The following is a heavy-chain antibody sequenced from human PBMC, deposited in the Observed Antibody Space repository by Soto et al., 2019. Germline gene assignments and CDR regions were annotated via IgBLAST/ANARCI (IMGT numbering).Heavy chain of an antibody. CDR1: GFTFSSYA. J-gene: IGHJ4*02. CDR2: ISGSGGST. D-gene: IGHD3-3*01. V-gene: IGHV3-23*01. Sequence: GSLRLSCAASGFTFSSYAMSWVRQAPGKGLEWVSAISGSGGSTYYADSVKGRFTISRDNSKNTLYLQMNSLRAEDTAVYYCAKDRTIFGVVIIRPLDYWGQGTLVTAPQ. CDR3: AKDRTIFGVVIIRPLDY.